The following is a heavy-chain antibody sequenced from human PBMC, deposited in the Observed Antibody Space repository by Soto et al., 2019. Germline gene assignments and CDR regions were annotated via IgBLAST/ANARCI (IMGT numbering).Heavy chain of an antibody. CDR2: IYYSGST. Sequence: SETLSLTCTVSGGSISSYYWTWIRQPPGKGLEWIGYIYYSGSTYYNPSLKSRVTISVDTSKDQFSLKLSSVTAADTAVYYCATRTVFRPLDCWGQGTLVTVSS. J-gene: IGHJ4*02. CDR3: ATRTVFRPLDC. CDR1: GGSISSYY. V-gene: IGHV4-59*01.